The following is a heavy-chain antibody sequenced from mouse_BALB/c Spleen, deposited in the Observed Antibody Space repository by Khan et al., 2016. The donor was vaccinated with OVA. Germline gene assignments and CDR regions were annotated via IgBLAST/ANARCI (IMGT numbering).Heavy chain of an antibody. J-gene: IGHJ4*01. CDR1: GFSLTDYG. CDR3: AKGVWSYYFALDY. Sequence: VQLQESGPGLVAPSQSLSITCTVSGFSLTDYGVSWIRQPPGKGLEWLGVIWGGGSTYYNSALKSRLSINKDNSKSQVLLKMNSLQTDDTAMYYCAKGVWSYYFALDYWGQGTSVTVSS. D-gene: IGHD2-10*02. V-gene: IGHV2-6-5*01. CDR2: IWGGGST.